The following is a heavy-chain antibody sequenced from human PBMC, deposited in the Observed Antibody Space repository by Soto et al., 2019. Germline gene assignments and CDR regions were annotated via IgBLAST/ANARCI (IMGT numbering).Heavy chain of an antibody. CDR3: ARGPPLGF. CDR1: GGSISSGGDS. J-gene: IGHJ4*02. V-gene: IGHV4-30-2*01. Sequence: SETLCVTCTVAGGSISSGGDSVSWIRQPPGKGLEWIGYIYHSGSTYIYHSGSTYYNPSLKSRVTISVDRSKNQFSLKLSSVTAADTAVYYCARGPPLGFWGQGTLVTVSS. CDR2: IYHSGSTYIYHSGST.